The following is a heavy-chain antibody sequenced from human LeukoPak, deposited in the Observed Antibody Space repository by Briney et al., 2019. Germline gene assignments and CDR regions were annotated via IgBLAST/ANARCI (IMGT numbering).Heavy chain of an antibody. V-gene: IGHV3-30*18. D-gene: IGHD2-15*01. Sequence: PGRSLRLSCAASGFTFSSYGMHWVRQAPGKGPEWVAVISYDGSNKYYADSVKGRFTISRDNSKNTLYLQMNSLRAEDTAVYYCAKAPNYCSGGSCYSGFDYWGQGTLVTVSS. J-gene: IGHJ4*02. CDR3: AKAPNYCSGGSCYSGFDY. CDR1: GFTFSSYG. CDR2: ISYDGSNK.